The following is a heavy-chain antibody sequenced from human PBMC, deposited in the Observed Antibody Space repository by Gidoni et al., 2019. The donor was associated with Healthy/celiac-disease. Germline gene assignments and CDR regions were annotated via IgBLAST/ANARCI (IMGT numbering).Heavy chain of an antibody. Sequence: EVQLVESGGGLLQPGRSLRLSCAASGFPFDDYALTWFRQAPGKGLEWVSGISWNSGSIGYADSVKGRFTISRDNAKNSLYLQMNSLRAEDTALYYCAKDISPALQRLVDTAFYGMDVWGQGTTVTVSS. V-gene: IGHV3-9*01. CDR3: AKDISPALQRLVDTAFYGMDV. CDR2: ISWNSGSI. CDR1: GFPFDDYA. J-gene: IGHJ6*02. D-gene: IGHD2-8*02.